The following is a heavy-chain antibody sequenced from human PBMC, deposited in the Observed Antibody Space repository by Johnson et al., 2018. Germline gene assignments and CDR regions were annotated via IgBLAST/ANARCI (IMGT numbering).Heavy chain of an antibody. D-gene: IGHD1-14*01. CDR2: ISGGGGRT. Sequence: VQSGGSLRLSCAASGLTFSSYAMSWVRQAPGKGLEWVATISGGGGRTYYADSVKGRFTISRDNYKNTLYLQMVSLRAEDTAIYYCAQDQHTTWVAYFQHWGQGTLVTVSS. CDR1: GLTFSSYA. J-gene: IGHJ1*01. V-gene: IGHV3-23*01. CDR3: AQDQHTTWVAYFQH.